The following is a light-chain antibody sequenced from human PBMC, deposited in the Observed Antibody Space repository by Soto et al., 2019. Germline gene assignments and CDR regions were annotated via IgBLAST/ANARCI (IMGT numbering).Light chain of an antibody. J-gene: IGLJ1*01. CDR1: SSDVGGYNY. V-gene: IGLV2-8*01. Sequence: QSALTQPPSASGSPGQSVTISCAGTSSDVGGYNYVSWYQQHPGKAPKLMIYEVSKRPSGVPGRFSGSKSGNTASLTVSGLQAEDEADYYCSSYAGSNYYVLGPGTRSP. CDR3: SSYAGSNYYV. CDR2: EVS.